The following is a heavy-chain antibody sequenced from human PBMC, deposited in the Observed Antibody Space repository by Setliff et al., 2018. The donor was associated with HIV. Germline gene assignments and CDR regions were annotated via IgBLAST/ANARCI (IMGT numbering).Heavy chain of an antibody. J-gene: IGHJ6*01. Sequence: SETLSLTCTVSGDSITSSSFYWGWIRQPPGKGLEWIGSIYYSGSTHYNPSLKSRVTISVDTSKNQFSLELSSVTAADTAVYYCASGGVDFVWGKGTTVTVSS. V-gene: IGHV4-39*07. D-gene: IGHD2-21*01. CDR1: GDSITSSSFY. CDR2: IYYSGST. CDR3: ASGGVDFV.